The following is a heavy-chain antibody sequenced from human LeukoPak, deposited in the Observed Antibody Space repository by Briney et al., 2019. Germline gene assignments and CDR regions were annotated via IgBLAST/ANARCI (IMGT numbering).Heavy chain of an antibody. J-gene: IGHJ4*02. D-gene: IGHD3-3*01. CDR2: ISAYNGNT. CDR3: ARDRGTYYDFWSGYHY. V-gene: IGHV1-18*01. Sequence: ASVNVSCKASGYIFTSYGIIWVRQAPGQGLAWMGWISAYNGNTKHAQNFQGRVTVTTETSTSTAYMELRSLRSDETAVYYCARDRGTYYDFWSGYHYWGQGTLVTVSS. CDR1: GYIFTSYG.